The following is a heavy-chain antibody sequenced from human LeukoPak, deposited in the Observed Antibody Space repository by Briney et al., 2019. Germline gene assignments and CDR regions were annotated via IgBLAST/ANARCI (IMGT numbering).Heavy chain of an antibody. D-gene: IGHD1-26*01. V-gene: IGHV7-4-1*02. J-gene: IGHJ1*01. CDR2: INTNTGNP. CDR3: ARDRPNYSIVGAKLNFQH. Sequence: ASVKVSCKASGYTFTTYAMNWVRQAPGQGLEWMGWINTNTGNPTYAQGFTGRFVFSLDTSVSTAYLQISSLKAEDTAVYYCARDRPNYSIVGAKLNFQHWGQGTLVTVSS. CDR1: GYTFTTYA.